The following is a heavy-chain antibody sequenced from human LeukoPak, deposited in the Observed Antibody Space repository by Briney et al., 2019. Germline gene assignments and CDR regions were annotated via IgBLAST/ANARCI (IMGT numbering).Heavy chain of an antibody. CDR3: AREDGGDYRIDY. D-gene: IGHD4-17*01. CDR2: ISSSGSTM. V-gene: IGHV3-48*03. CDR1: GFTFSSYE. J-gene: IGHJ4*02. Sequence: GGSLRLSCAASGFTFSSYEMNWVRQAPGKVLEWVSYISSSGSTMYYADSVKGRFTISRDNAKNSLYLQMNSLRAEDTAVYYCAREDGGDYRIDYWGQGTLVTASS.